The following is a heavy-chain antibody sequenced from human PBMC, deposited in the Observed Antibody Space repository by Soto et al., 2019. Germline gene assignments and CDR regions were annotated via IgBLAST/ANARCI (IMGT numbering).Heavy chain of an antibody. J-gene: IGHJ4*02. Sequence: ASVKVSCKASGGTFSSYAISWVRQAPGQGLEWMGGIIPIFGTANYAQKFQGRVTITADESTSTAYMELSSLRSEDTAVYYCARGPAVAGIVYFDYWGQGTLVTVSS. CDR2: IIPIFGTA. CDR3: ARGPAVAGIVYFDY. CDR1: GGTFSSYA. D-gene: IGHD6-19*01. V-gene: IGHV1-69*13.